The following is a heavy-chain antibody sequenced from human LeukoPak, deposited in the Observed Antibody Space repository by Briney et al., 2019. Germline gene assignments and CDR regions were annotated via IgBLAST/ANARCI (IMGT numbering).Heavy chain of an antibody. CDR2: IDPSDSYT. CDR1: GYSFTSYW. V-gene: IGHV5-10-1*01. D-gene: IGHD3-10*01. CDR3: ARRGGGVHWFDP. Sequence: GESLKISCKGYGYSFTSYWISWARQMPGKGLEWMGRIDPSDSYTSYSPSFQGHVTISADKSISTAYLQWSSLKASDTAIYYRARRGGGVHWFDPWGQGTLVTVSS. J-gene: IGHJ5*02.